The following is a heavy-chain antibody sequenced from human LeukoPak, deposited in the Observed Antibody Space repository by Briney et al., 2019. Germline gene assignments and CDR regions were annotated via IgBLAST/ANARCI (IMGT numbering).Heavy chain of an antibody. V-gene: IGHV3-53*01. CDR3: ARALYSSGWYGFDYYYYGMDV. CDR1: GFTVSSNY. CDR2: IYSGGST. Sequence: GGSLRLSCAASGFTVSSNYMSWVRQAPGKGLEWVSVIYSGGSTYYADSVKGRFTISRDNSKNTLYLQMNSLRAEDTAVYYCARALYSSGWYGFDYYYYGMDVWGQGTTVTVSS. D-gene: IGHD6-19*01. J-gene: IGHJ6*02.